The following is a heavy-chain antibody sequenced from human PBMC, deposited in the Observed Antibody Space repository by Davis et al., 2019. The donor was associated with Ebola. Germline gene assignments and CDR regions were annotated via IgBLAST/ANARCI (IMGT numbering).Heavy chain of an antibody. CDR2: ISSSSSTI. J-gene: IGHJ4*02. V-gene: IGHV3-11*04. CDR1: GFTFSDYY. Sequence: GGSLRLSCAASGFTFSDYYMSWIRQAPGKGLEWVSYISSSSSTIYYADSVKGRFTISRDNAENSLSLQMNSLRDEDTAVYYCARARGIVGAAHVDYWGQGTLVTVSS. CDR3: ARARGIVGAAHVDY. D-gene: IGHD1-26*01.